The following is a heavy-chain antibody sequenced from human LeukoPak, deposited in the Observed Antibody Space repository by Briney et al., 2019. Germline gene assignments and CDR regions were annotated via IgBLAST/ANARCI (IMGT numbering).Heavy chain of an antibody. CDR2: ISSSSSYI. V-gene: IGHV3-21*01. D-gene: IGHD1-26*01. CDR1: GFTFSSYA. Sequence: PGGSLRLSCAASGFTFSSYAMSWVRQAPGKGLEWVSSISSSSSYIYYADSVKGRFTISRDNAKNSLYLQMNSLRAEDTAVYYCARPIAGATGFDYWGQGTLVTVSS. J-gene: IGHJ4*02. CDR3: ARPIAGATGFDY.